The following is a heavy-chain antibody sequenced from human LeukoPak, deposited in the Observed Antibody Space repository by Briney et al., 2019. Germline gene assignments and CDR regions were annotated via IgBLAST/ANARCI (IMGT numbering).Heavy chain of an antibody. CDR1: GYTFTSYG. D-gene: IGHD3-10*01. Sequence: ASVKVSCKASGYTFTSYGISWVRQAPGQGLEWMGWISAYNGNTNYAQKLQGRVTMTTDTSTSTAYMELRSLRSDDTAVYYCARENYFSVRGVITPPLDYWGQGTLVTVSS. V-gene: IGHV1-18*01. CDR3: ARENYFSVRGVITPPLDY. CDR2: ISAYNGNT. J-gene: IGHJ4*02.